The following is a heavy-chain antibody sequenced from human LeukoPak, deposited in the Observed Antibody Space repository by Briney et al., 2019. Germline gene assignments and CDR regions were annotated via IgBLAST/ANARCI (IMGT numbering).Heavy chain of an antibody. Sequence: GGSLRLSCAASGFTFDDYAMHWVRQAPGKGLEWVSGISWNSGSIGCADSVKGRLTISRDNAKNSLYLQMNSLRAEDMALYYCAKGYSSGWYYFDYWGQGTLVTVSS. J-gene: IGHJ4*02. CDR2: ISWNSGSI. V-gene: IGHV3-9*03. CDR3: AKGYSSGWYYFDY. CDR1: GFTFDDYA. D-gene: IGHD6-19*01.